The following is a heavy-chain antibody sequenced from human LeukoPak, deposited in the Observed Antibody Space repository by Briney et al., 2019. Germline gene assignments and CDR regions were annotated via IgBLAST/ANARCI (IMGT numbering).Heavy chain of an antibody. CDR1: GGSISSSSYY. V-gene: IGHV4-39*01. J-gene: IGHJ1*01. Sequence: SETLSLTCTVSGGSISSSSYYWGWIRQPPGKGLEWIGSIYYSGSTYYKPSLKSRVTISVDTSKNQFSLKLSSVTAADTAVYYCARHGAEYFQHWGQGTLVTVSS. CDR3: ARHGAEYFQH. CDR2: IYYSGST.